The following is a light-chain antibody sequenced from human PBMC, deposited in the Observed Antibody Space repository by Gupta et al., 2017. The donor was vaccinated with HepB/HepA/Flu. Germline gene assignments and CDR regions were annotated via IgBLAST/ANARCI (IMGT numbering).Light chain of an antibody. CDR2: GSY. J-gene: IGKJ4*01. Sequence: EIVLTQSPATLSVSPGERATLSCRASPSVSSNLAWYRRKPGQGPRLLIYGSYTRATGIPASSSGGGAGNESMLTIRSVQSEVGAVYYWQPYKNTPLTFGRGTKVEIK. V-gene: IGKV3-15*01. CDR3: QPYKNTPLT. CDR1: PSVSSN.